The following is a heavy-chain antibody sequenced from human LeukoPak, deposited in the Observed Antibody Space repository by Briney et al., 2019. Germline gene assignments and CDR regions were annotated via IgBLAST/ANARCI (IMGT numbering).Heavy chain of an antibody. V-gene: IGHV6-1*01. J-gene: IGHJ5*02. D-gene: IGHD5-24*01. CDR1: GDSVSSNSAA. Sequence: SQTLSLTCVISGDSVSSNSAAWNWIRQSPSRGLEWLGRTCYRSKWYIDYAVSVKSRITISPDTSKNQFSLQLNSVTPEDTAVYYCARVGDGYNSFDPWGQGTLVTVSS. CDR3: ARVGDGYNSFDP. CDR2: TCYRSKWYI.